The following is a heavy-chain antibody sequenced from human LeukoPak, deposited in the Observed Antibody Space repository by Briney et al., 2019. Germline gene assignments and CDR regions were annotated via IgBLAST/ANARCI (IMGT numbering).Heavy chain of an antibody. Sequence: SETLSLTCIVSGGSISSYYWSWIRQPPGKGLEWIGYIYYSGSTNYKPSLKSRVAISLDTSKNQFSLNLSSVTAADTAVYYCATIDPNYYYYYMDVWGKGTTVTVSS. D-gene: IGHD5-24*01. V-gene: IGHV4-59*01. CDR1: GGSISSYY. CDR2: IYYSGST. CDR3: ATIDPNYYYYYMDV. J-gene: IGHJ6*03.